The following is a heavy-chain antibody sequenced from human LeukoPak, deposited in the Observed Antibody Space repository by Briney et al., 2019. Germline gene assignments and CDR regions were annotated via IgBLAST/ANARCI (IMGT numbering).Heavy chain of an antibody. J-gene: IGHJ2*01. CDR1: GYIFINYW. CDR2: IHPGDSDT. CDR3: ARVVVVTATHWYFDL. Sequence: GESLKISCEASGYIFINYWIGWVRQVPGKGLDWMGLIHPGDSDTRYSPSFQGQVTISVDKSITTASLQWSSLQASDTAMYFCARVVVVTATHWYFDLWGRGSLVTVFS. D-gene: IGHD2-21*02. V-gene: IGHV5-51*01.